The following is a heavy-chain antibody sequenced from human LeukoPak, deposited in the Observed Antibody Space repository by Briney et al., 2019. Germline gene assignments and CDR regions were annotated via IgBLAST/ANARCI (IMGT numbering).Heavy chain of an antibody. V-gene: IGHV3-53*01. CDR1: GFTVSNNY. Sequence: GGSLRLSCAASGFTVSNNYMNWVRQAPGKGLGWVSLIYSGGSTYYADSVRGRFTISRDNSKNTLYLQMNSLRAEDTAVYYCAKGRWENPARYYYYYYYMDVWGKGTTVTVSS. CDR3: AKGRWENPARYYYYYYYMDV. CDR2: IYSGGST. D-gene: IGHD1-26*01. J-gene: IGHJ6*03.